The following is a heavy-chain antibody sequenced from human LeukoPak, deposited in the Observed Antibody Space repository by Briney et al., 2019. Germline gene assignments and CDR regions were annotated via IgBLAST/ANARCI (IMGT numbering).Heavy chain of an antibody. CDR3: AGGLNCSSTSCYFLGFDP. D-gene: IGHD2-2*01. Sequence: SETLSLTCTVSGGSISSSSYYWGWIRQPPGKGLEWIGSIYYSGSTNYNPSLKSRVTISVDTSKNQFSLKLSSVTAADTAVYYCAGGLNCSSTSCYFLGFDPWGQGTLVTVSS. J-gene: IGHJ5*02. V-gene: IGHV4-39*07. CDR1: GGSISSSSYY. CDR2: IYYSGST.